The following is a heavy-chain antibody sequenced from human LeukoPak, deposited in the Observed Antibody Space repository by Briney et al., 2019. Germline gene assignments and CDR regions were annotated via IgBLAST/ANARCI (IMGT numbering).Heavy chain of an antibody. J-gene: IGHJ3*02. V-gene: IGHV4-4*07. CDR3: AGAKVYYGWGSYYPGVFDM. CDR1: GGSISSYY. CDR2: IYTSGST. D-gene: IGHD3-10*01. Sequence: SETLSLTCTVSGGSISSYYWSWIRQPAGKGLEWIGRIYTSGSTNYNPSLKSRVTMSVDTSKNQFSLKLSSVTAADTAVYYCAGAKVYYGWGSYYPGVFDMGGQGTMVTVS.